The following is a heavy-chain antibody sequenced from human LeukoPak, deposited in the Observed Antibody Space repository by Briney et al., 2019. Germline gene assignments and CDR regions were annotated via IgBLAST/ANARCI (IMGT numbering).Heavy chain of an antibody. Sequence: ASVKVSCKVSGYTLTELSMHWVRQAPGKGLEWMGGFDPEDGETIYAQKFQGRVTMTEDTSTDTAYMELSSLRSEDTAVYYCATQLPITMIVVVITQFDYWGQGTLVTVSS. CDR1: GYTLTELS. V-gene: IGHV1-24*01. J-gene: IGHJ4*02. CDR2: FDPEDGET. D-gene: IGHD3-22*01. CDR3: ATQLPITMIVVVITQFDY.